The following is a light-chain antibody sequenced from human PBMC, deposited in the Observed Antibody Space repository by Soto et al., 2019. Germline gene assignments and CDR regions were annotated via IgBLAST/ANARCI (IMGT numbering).Light chain of an antibody. CDR3: QKHNSAPYT. V-gene: IGKV1-27*01. CDR1: QGISNF. CDR2: AAS. Sequence: DIPMTQSPFSLSASVGDRVTITCRASQGISNFLAWYQQKPGKVPKLLIYAASTLQSGVPSRFSGSGSGTDFTLTINNLQPEDFATYYCQKHNSAPYTFGQGTKLEIK. J-gene: IGKJ2*01.